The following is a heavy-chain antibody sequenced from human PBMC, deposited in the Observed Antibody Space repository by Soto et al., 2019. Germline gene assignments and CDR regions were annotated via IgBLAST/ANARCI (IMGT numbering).Heavy chain of an antibody. V-gene: IGHV1-69*13. D-gene: IGHD5-18*01. CDR1: GGTFSSYA. Sequence: SVKVSCKASGGTFSSYAISWVRQAPGQGLEWMGGIIPIFGTANYAQKFQGRVTITADESTSTAYMELSSLRSEDTAVYYCARAERGYSYGSTPFDYWGQGPLVTVSS. CDR3: ARAERGYSYGSTPFDY. J-gene: IGHJ4*02. CDR2: IIPIFGTA.